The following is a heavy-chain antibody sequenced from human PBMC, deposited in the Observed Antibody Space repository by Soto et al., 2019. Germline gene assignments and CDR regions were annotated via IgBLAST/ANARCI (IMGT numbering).Heavy chain of an antibody. D-gene: IGHD1-1*01. CDR1: GYAFTTYG. V-gene: IGHV1-18*01. CDR2: ISAHNGNT. CDR3: ARGRYGDY. J-gene: IGHJ4*02. Sequence: QVHLVQSGAEVKKPGASVKVSCKGSGYAFTTYGITWVRQAPGQGREWMGWISAHNGNTNYEQKLQGRVTVTRDTSTSTAYMELRSLTSDDTAVYYCARGRYGDYWGQGALVTVSS.